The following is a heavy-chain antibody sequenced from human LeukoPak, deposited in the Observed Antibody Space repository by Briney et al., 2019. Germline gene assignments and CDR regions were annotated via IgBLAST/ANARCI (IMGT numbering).Heavy chain of an antibody. Sequence: GASVKVSCKASGYTFTSYGIGWVRQAPGQGLEWMGWINPNSGGTNYAQKFQGRVTMTRDTSISTAYMELSRLRSDDTAVYYCARDLKTRPIVVVPAALGYWGQGTLVTVSS. CDR3: ARDLKTRPIVVVPAALGY. CDR1: GYTFTSYG. V-gene: IGHV1-2*02. J-gene: IGHJ4*02. CDR2: INPNSGGT. D-gene: IGHD2-2*01.